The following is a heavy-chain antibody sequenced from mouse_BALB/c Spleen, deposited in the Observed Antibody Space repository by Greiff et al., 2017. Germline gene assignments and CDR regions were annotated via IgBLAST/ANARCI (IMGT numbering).Heavy chain of an antibody. J-gene: IGHJ4*01. V-gene: IGHV1S56*01. CDR2: IYPGNVNT. Sequence: QVQLKESGPELVKPGASVRISCKASGYTFTSYYIHWVKQRPGQGLEWIGWIYPGNVNTKYNEKFKGKATLTADKSSSTAYMQLSSLTSEDSAVYFCARFRGDYAMDYWGQGTSVTVSS. CDR3: ARFRGDYAMDY. CDR1: GYTFTSYY.